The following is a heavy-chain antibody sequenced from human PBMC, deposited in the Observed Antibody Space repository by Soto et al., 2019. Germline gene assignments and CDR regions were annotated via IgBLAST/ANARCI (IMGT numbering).Heavy chain of an antibody. CDR2: TYYRSRWYN. V-gene: IGHV6-1*01. J-gene: IGHJ6*03. CDR3: AGTTSHQWYYMDV. D-gene: IGHD1-7*01. Sequence: CAISGDSVSSNSAAWNWIRLSPSRGLEWLARTYYRSRWYNDYAVSVRSRITVNPDTSKNQFSLQLTSVTPEDTAVYYCAGTTSHQWYYMDVWGKGTTVTVSS. CDR1: GDSVSSNSAA.